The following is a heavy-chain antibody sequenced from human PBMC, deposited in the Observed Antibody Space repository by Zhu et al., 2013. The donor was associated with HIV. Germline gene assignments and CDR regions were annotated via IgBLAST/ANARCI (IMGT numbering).Heavy chain of an antibody. Sequence: QVQLVQSGAEVKKTGSSVKVSCKASGGTFSTYGISWVRQAPGQGPEWMGGITPIFGTTDYAQKFQGRVSITADTSTSTAYMELSSLRSEDTALYFCAIVYTSGSVPKFWGQGTLVTVSS. D-gene: IGHD2-2*02. CDR2: ITPIFGTT. CDR1: GGTFSTYG. CDR3: AIVYTSGSVPKF. J-gene: IGHJ1*01. V-gene: IGHV1-69*06.